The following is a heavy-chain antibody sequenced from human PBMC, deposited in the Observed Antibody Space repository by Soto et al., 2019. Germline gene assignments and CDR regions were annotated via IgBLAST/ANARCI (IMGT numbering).Heavy chain of an antibody. V-gene: IGHV1-8*01. Sequence: ASVKVSCKASGYTFTSYDINWVRQATGQGLEWMGWMNPNSGNTGYAQKFQGRVTMTRNTSISTAYMELSSLRSGDTAVYYCARASVDSGYEDYGMDVWGQGTTVTVSS. D-gene: IGHD5-12*01. CDR2: MNPNSGNT. CDR3: ARASVDSGYEDYGMDV. CDR1: GYTFTSYD. J-gene: IGHJ6*02.